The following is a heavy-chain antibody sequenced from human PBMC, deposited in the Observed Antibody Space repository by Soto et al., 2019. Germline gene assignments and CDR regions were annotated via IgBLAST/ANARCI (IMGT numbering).Heavy chain of an antibody. D-gene: IGHD6-6*01. CDR2: IKQDGSEK. CDR3: ARELQQLVRRRDMDV. J-gene: IGHJ6*02. V-gene: IGHV3-7*03. Sequence: SLRLSCVGSVFTLGSYWMSWVRQAPLKGLEWVANIKQDGSEKYYVDAVKGRFTIYRDNAKNSLYLQMNSLRAEDTAVYYRARELQQLVRRRDMDVWAQGSTVTASS. CDR1: VFTLGSYW.